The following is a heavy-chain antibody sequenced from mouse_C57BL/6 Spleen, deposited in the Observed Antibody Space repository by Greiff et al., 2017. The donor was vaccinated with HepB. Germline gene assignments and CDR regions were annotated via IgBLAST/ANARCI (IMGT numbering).Heavy chain of an antibody. V-gene: IGHV10-1*01. CDR3: VRHAPRNYFDY. CDR2: IRSKSNNYAT. Sequence: EVQRVESGGGLVQPKGSLKLSCAASGFSFNTYAMNWVRQAPGKGLEWVARIRSKSNNYATYYADSVKDRFTISRDDSESMLYLQMNNLKTEDTAMYYCVRHAPRNYFDYWGQGTTLTVSS. CDR1: GFSFNTYA. J-gene: IGHJ2*01.